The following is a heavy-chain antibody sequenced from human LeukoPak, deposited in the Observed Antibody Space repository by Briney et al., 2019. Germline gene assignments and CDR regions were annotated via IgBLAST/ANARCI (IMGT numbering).Heavy chain of an antibody. CDR1: GFTFDDYA. V-gene: IGHV3-9*01. J-gene: IGHJ4*02. CDR2: ISWNSGNI. Sequence: SGGSLRLSCAASGFTFDDYAMHWVRQAPGKGLEWVSGISWNSGNIDYAGSVKGRFTISRDNTNNSLYLQMNSLRTEDTALYYCAKDMNAVGVGPVPLDYWGQGTLVTVSS. CDR3: AKDMNAVGVGPVPLDY. D-gene: IGHD1-26*01.